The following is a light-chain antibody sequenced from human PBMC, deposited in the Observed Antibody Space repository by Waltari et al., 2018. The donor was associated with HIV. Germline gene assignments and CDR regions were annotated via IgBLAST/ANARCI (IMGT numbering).Light chain of an antibody. Sequence: EIVLTQSPATLSLSPGETATLSCRASQSVGSYLAWYQQKPGQAPRLLIYDASNRAPGIPARISGSGSRTDFTLTISSLEPEDFAVYYCQQRTNWPPYSFGQGTRLEIK. CDR2: DAS. V-gene: IGKV3-11*01. J-gene: IGKJ2*03. CDR1: QSVGSY. CDR3: QQRTNWPPYS.